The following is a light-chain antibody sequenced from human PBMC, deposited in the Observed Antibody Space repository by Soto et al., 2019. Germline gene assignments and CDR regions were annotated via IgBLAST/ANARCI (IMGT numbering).Light chain of an antibody. Sequence: DIVMTQTTLSSPVNLGQPASISCRSSQSLLHSDGYTYLSCLQQRPGQPPRLLIYKISNRFSWVPDRFSGSGAGTDFKLKISRVEAEDVGVYYCIQATHQSTFGQGTNVEIK. CDR3: IQATHQST. J-gene: IGKJ1*01. CDR2: KIS. CDR1: QSLLHSDGYTY. V-gene: IGKV2-24*01.